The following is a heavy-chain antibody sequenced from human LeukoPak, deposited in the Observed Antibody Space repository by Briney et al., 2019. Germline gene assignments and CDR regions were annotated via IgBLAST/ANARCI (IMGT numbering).Heavy chain of an antibody. CDR2: INHSGST. Sequence: NPSETLSLTCTVSGGSVSSGSYYWSWVRQPPGKGLEWIGEINHSGSTNYNPSLKSRVTISVDTSKNQFSLKLSSVTAADTAVYYCARVKRSSIVVVPAAPYYFDYWGQGTLVTVSS. D-gene: IGHD2-2*01. V-gene: IGHV4-39*07. CDR1: GGSVSSGSYY. CDR3: ARVKRSSIVVVPAAPYYFDY. J-gene: IGHJ4*02.